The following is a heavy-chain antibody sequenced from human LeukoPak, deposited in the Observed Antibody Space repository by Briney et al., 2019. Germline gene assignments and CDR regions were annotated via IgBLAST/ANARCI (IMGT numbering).Heavy chain of an antibody. J-gene: IGHJ4*02. CDR1: GFSFTTYW. V-gene: IGHV3-7*05. Sequence: GGSLRLSCAVSGFSFTTYWMTWVRQAPGKGLEWVASVKEDGSEKYLVDSVKGRFSISRDNAKNSLFLQLNSLSAEDTAVYYCARGYSYLDYWGQGTLVTVSS. CDR3: ARGYSYLDY. D-gene: IGHD1-26*01. CDR2: VKEDGSEK.